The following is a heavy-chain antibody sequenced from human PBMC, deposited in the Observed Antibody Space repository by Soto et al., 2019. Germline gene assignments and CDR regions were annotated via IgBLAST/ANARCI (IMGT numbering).Heavy chain of an antibody. CDR1: GYSFTSYW. J-gene: IGHJ6*02. CDR2: IYPGDSDT. D-gene: IGHD2-15*01. CDR3: ARRRGLGYCSGGSCPPFYGMDV. V-gene: IGHV5-51*01. Sequence: PWESLKISCKGSGYSFTSYWIGWVRQLPGKGLEWMGIIYPGDSDTRYSPSFQGQVTISADKSISTAYLQWSSLKASDTAMYYCARRRGLGYCSGGSCPPFYGMDVWGQGTTVTVSS.